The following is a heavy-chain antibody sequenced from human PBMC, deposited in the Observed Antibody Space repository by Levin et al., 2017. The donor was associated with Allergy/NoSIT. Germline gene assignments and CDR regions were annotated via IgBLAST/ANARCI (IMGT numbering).Heavy chain of an antibody. CDR1: GFTFSSYG. V-gene: IGHV3-30*18. D-gene: IGHD5-12*01. J-gene: IGHJ6*02. CDR2: IAKDGGNQ. Sequence: GEPLKISCAVSGFTFSSYGMHWVRQVPGKGLEWVAVIAKDGGNQVYVDSVRGRFTISRDNSKNTLFLQMNSLRVEDTAVYFCAKEWLRDTIHYGLDVWGQGTTVTVSS. CDR3: AKEWLRDTIHYGLDV.